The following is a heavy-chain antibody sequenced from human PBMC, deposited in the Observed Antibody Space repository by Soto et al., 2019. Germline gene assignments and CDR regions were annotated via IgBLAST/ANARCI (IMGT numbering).Heavy chain of an antibody. Sequence: GASVKVSCKASGYTFTSYAMHWVRQAPGQRLEWMGWINAGNCNTKYSQKFQGRVTITRDTSASTAYMELSSLRSEDTAVYYCARRYGRNFDYWGQGTLVTVSS. CDR1: GYTFTSYA. J-gene: IGHJ4*02. V-gene: IGHV1-3*01. D-gene: IGHD1-20*01. CDR2: INAGNCNT. CDR3: ARRYGRNFDY.